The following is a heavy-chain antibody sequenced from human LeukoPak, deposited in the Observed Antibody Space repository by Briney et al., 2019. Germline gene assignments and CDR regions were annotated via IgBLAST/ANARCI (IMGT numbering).Heavy chain of an antibody. Sequence: SETLSLTCTVSGGSISNYYWTWILQPPGKGLEWIGFISYSGNTNYNPSLKSRVTISLDTSKNQFSLKLISVTAADTAVYYCARGVGSGYTDYWGQGALVTVSS. CDR2: ISYSGNT. V-gene: IGHV4-59*01. D-gene: IGHD3-22*01. J-gene: IGHJ4*02. CDR1: GGSISNYY. CDR3: ARGVGSGYTDY.